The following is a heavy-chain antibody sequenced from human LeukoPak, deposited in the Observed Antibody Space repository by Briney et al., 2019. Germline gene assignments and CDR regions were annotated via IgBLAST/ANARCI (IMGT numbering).Heavy chain of an antibody. J-gene: IGHJ3*02. CDR2: IYTNGTT. Sequence: SDTLSLTCTVSGGSISSYYWSWIRQPAGKGLESIGRIYTNGTTNYNPSLKSRVTISVDTSKNQFSLKLSSVTAADTAVYYCAREGIIDAFDIWGQGTVVTVSS. V-gene: IGHV4-4*07. CDR1: GGSISSYY. CDR3: AREGIIDAFDI.